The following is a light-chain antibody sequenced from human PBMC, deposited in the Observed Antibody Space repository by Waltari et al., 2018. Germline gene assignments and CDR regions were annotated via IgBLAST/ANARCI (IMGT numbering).Light chain of an antibody. CDR1: SSDVGGYNY. V-gene: IGLV2-14*03. CDR2: DVS. Sequence: QSALTQSASVSGSPGQSITISCTGTSSDVGGYNYVSWYQQHPGKAPKLMIYDVSNRPSGVSSPFARSKAGKTASPTLSGLQPEDEAYYYCNSITSSSTVVFGGGTKLTVL. J-gene: IGLJ3*02. CDR3: NSITSSSTVV.